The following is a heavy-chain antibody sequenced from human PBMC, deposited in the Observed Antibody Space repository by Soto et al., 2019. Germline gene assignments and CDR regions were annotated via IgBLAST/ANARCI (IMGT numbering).Heavy chain of an antibody. CDR1: GGSISSGGYY. V-gene: IGHV4-31*03. J-gene: IGHJ4*02. CDR2: IYYSGST. CDR3: ARDGGDFDWLFDY. Sequence: SSETLSLTCTVSGGSISSGGYYWSWIRQHPGKGLEWIGYIYYSGSTYYNPSLKSRVTISVDTSKNQFSLKLSSVTAAVTAVYYCARDGGDFDWLFDYWGQGTLVTVSS. D-gene: IGHD3-9*01.